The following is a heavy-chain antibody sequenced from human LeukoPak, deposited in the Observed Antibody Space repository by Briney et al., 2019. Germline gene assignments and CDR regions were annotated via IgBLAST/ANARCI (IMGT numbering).Heavy chain of an antibody. CDR2: LSWDGGSE. D-gene: IGHD4-23*01. J-gene: IGHJ4*02. CDR3: ARDRGGNTAGFDS. V-gene: IGHV3-43*01. CDR1: GFTFDDYY. Sequence: GGSLRLSCAASGFTFDDYYMHWVRQRPGKRLERVSLLSWDGGSEYYADSVRGRFTISRDNRRGSLFLQMKSLKTEDSALYFCARDRGGNTAGFDSWGQGTLVTASS.